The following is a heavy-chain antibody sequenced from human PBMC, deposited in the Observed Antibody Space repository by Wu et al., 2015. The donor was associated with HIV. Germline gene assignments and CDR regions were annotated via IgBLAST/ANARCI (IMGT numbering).Heavy chain of an antibody. V-gene: IGHV1-46*01. CDR3: ARDGGRRDGYKILGYYYYYVWTS. J-gene: IGHJ6*04. CDR2: INPSGGYA. D-gene: IGHD5-24*01. CDR1: GYSFTRNY. Sequence: QVQLVQSGADVKKPGASVQISCKASGYSFTRNYIHWVRQAPGQGPEWMGKINPSGGYATYAQKFQDRITLTRDTSASTVYMELSSLRSEDTAVYYCARDGGRRDGYKILGYYYYYVWTSWAEGTDGRPSPQ.